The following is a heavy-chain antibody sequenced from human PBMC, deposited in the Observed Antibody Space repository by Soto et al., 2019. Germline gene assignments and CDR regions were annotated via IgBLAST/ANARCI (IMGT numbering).Heavy chain of an antibody. V-gene: IGHV1-18*01. J-gene: IGHJ5*02. CDR1: GYTFTSYY. Sequence: ASVKVSCKASGYTFTSYYISWVRQAPGQGLEWMGWISGYNGNTNYAQKLQGRVTMTTDTSTSTAYMELRSLRSDDTAVYYCKGAYYDIDGYILDPWGQGTSVTVSS. D-gene: IGHD3-22*01. CDR2: ISGYNGNT. CDR3: KGAYYDIDGYILDP.